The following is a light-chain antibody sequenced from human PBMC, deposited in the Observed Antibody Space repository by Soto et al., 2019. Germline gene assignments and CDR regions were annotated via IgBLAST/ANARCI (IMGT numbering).Light chain of an antibody. CDR3: QQYNNWPLYT. Sequence: EIVMTQSPATLSVSPGGGATLSCRASQSVSSNLAWYQQKPGQAPRLLIYGASTRATGIPARFSGSGSGTEFTLTISSLQPEDFAVYYCQQYNNWPLYTFGQGTKLAIK. J-gene: IGKJ2*01. CDR2: GAS. CDR1: QSVSSN. V-gene: IGKV3-15*01.